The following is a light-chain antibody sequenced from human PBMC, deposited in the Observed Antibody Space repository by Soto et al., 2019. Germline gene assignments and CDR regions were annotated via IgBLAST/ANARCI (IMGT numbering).Light chain of an antibody. J-gene: IGKJ4*01. Sequence: EIVLTQSPGTLSLSPGERATLSCRASKSFRSSYLAWYQQKPGQAPRLLIYGASSRATVIPDRFSGSGSGTDFTLIISRLEPEDFAEYYCKQYGSSPLTFGGGTKVEIK. V-gene: IGKV3-20*01. CDR2: GAS. CDR3: KQYGSSPLT. CDR1: KSFRSSY.